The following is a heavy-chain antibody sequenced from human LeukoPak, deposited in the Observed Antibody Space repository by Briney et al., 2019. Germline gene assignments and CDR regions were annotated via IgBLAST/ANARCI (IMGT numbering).Heavy chain of an antibody. CDR2: ISSSSSYI. CDR1: GFTFSSYS. D-gene: IGHD4-17*01. J-gene: IGHJ4*02. V-gene: IGHV3-21*01. Sequence: PGGSLRLSCAASGFTFSSYSMNWVRQAPGKGLGWVSSISSSSSYIYYADSVKGRFTISRDNAKNSLYLQMNSLRAEDTAVYYCARDYSSLGYGDYGFDYWGQGTLVTVSS. CDR3: ARDYSSLGYGDYGFDY.